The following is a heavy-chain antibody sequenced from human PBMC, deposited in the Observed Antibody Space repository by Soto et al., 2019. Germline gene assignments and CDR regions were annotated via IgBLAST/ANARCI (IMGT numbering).Heavy chain of an antibody. CDR1: GLSLSNYW. V-gene: IGHV3-74*02. Sequence: EVQLVGSGGDLVQPGGSLRLSCVASGLSLSNYWMHWVRQDPEKGLVWVSGINLDGSGTYYADSVKGRFTISRDNAKNTLYLQMNSLRAEDTAVYFCGSVFEKWGQGTLVTVSS. J-gene: IGHJ4*02. D-gene: IGHD3-3*01. CDR3: GSVFEK. CDR2: INLDGSGT.